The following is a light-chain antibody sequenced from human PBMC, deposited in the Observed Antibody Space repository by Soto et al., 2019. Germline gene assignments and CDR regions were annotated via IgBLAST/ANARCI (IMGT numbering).Light chain of an antibody. CDR3: QQCKSYYS. V-gene: IGKV1-5*01. Sequence: DIQMTQSPSTLSASVGDRVTITCRASQSIDKWLAWYQRKPGKPPKLLIYDASALQGGVPSRFSGSGFGTEVTLTISGLQPDDSATYYCQQCKSYYSFGQGTKLEI. CDR1: QSIDKW. J-gene: IGKJ2*03. CDR2: DAS.